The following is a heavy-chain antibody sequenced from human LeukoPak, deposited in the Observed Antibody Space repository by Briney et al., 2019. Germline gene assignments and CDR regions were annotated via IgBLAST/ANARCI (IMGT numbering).Heavy chain of an antibody. CDR3: ARDWTVATIRGDY. J-gene: IGHJ4*02. CDR2: INPNSGGT. D-gene: IGHD5-12*01. CDR1: GYTFTGYY. V-gene: IGHV1-2*02. Sequence: ASVKVSCKASGYTFTGYYMHWVRQAPGQGLEWMGWINPNSGGTNYAQKFQGRVTMTRDTSISTAYMELSRLRSDDTAVYYCARDWTVATIRGDYWGQGTLVTVSS.